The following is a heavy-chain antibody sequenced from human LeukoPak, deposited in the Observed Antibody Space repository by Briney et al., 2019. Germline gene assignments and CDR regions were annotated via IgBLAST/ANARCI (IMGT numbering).Heavy chain of an antibody. J-gene: IGHJ4*02. CDR3: ARFIFCMITFGGVIVVY. CDR1: GFTFSSYS. V-gene: IGHV3-21*01. CDR2: ISSSSSYI. Sequence: PGGSLRLSCAASGFTFSSYSMNWVRQAPGKGLEWVSSISSSSSYIYYADSVKGRFTISRDNAKNSLYLQMNSLRAEDTAVYYCARFIFCMITFGGVIVVYWGRGTLVTVSS. D-gene: IGHD3-16*02.